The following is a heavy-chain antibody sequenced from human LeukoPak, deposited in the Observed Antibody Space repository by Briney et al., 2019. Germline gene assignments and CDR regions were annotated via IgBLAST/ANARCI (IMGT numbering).Heavy chain of an antibody. CDR2: IIPILGIA. CDR1: GGTFSSYA. V-gene: IGHV1-69*04. Sequence: ASVKVSCKASGGTFSSYAISWVRQAPGQGLEWMGRIIPILGIANYAQKSQGRVTITADKSTSTAYMELSSLRSEDTAVYYCARNVVVPAATSSFDYWGQGTLVTVSS. J-gene: IGHJ4*02. D-gene: IGHD2-2*01. CDR3: ARNVVVPAATSSFDY.